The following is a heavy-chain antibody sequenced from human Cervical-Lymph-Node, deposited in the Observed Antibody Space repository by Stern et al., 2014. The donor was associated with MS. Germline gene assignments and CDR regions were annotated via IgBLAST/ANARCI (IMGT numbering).Heavy chain of an antibody. V-gene: IGHV3-33*01. CDR2: VWYDGINK. Sequence: VQLVESGGGVVRPGRSLRLSCVASGFTFSSNGMHWVRKAPGKGLEWVAAVWYDGINKYYADSVKGRFTISRDNSKNTLSLQMNSLRAEDTAVYFCARGYDILTGYYFDHWGQGTLVSVSS. D-gene: IGHD3-9*01. CDR1: GFTFSSNG. CDR3: ARGYDILTGYYFDH. J-gene: IGHJ4*02.